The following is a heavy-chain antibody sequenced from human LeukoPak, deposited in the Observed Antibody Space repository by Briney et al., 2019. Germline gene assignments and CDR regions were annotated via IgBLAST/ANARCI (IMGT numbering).Heavy chain of an antibody. V-gene: IGHV3-21*01. Sequence: PGGSLRLSCAASGFTFSSYSMNWVRQAPGKGLEWVSSISSSSSYIYYADPVKGRFTISRDNAKNSPYLQMNSLRAEDTAVYYCARDGSYSSSWYFDYWGQGTLVTVS. CDR2: ISSSSSYI. J-gene: IGHJ4*02. CDR1: GFTFSSYS. D-gene: IGHD6-13*01. CDR3: ARDGSYSSSWYFDY.